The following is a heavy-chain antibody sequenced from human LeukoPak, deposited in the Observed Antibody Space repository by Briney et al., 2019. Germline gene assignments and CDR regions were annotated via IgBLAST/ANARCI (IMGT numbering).Heavy chain of an antibody. CDR1: GYTFTSYY. Sequence: ASVKVSCKASGYTFTSYYMHWVRQAPGQGLEWMGIINPSGGSTSYAQKFQGRVTMTRDMSTSTVYMELSSLRSEDTAVYYCAKNFRDLRRYYYYHMDVWGKGTTVTISS. CDR3: AKNFRDLRRYYYYHMDV. CDR2: INPSGGST. V-gene: IGHV1-46*01. D-gene: IGHD3/OR15-3a*01. J-gene: IGHJ6*03.